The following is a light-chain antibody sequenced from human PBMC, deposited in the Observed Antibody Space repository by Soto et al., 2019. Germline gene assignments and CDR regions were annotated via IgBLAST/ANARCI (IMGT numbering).Light chain of an antibody. CDR3: QQCLTTPRT. CDR2: GAS. V-gene: IGKV1-39*01. Sequence: DIQMTQFPSSLSASVGDRVTITCRASQTISTCLNWYQQKAGTAPKLLIYGASDLESGVPSRFSGSGSGTYFTLTISSLQPEDFATYYCQQCLTTPRTFGQGTGV. CDR1: QTISTC. J-gene: IGKJ1*01.